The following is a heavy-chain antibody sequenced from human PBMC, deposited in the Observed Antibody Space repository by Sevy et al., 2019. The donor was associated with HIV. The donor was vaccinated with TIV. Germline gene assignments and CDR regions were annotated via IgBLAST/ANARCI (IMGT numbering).Heavy chain of an antibody. D-gene: IGHD4-17*01. V-gene: IGHV3-30-3*01. CDR1: GFAFSNYD. CDR2: ISYDGNDK. J-gene: IGHJ6*02. Sequence: GGSLRLSCAASGFAFSNYDAMYWVRQAPGKGLKWVALISYDGNDKYYADSVKGRFTISRDNFKNTLYLQMNSLTAEDTAVYYCARPRANYVDNYFFYAMDVWGQGTTVTVSS. CDR3: ARPRANYVDNYFFYAMDV.